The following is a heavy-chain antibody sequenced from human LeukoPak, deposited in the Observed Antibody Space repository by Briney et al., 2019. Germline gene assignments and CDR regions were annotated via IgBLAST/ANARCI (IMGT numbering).Heavy chain of an antibody. CDR1: GGSISSYY. Sequence: SETLSLTCTVSGGSISSYYWSWIRQPPVKELEWIGYIYYSGSTNYNPSLKSRVTISVDTSKNQFSLKLSSVTAADTAVYYCARDSDTAMVTPDWPFPSDWGQGTLVTVSS. J-gene: IGHJ4*02. CDR2: IYYSGST. CDR3: ARDSDTAMVTPDWPFPSD. V-gene: IGHV4-59*01. D-gene: IGHD5-18*01.